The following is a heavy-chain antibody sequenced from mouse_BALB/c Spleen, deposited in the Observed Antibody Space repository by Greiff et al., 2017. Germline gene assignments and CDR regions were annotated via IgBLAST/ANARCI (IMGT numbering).Heavy chain of an antibody. Sequence: EVEVVESGPSLVKPSQTLSLTCSVTGDSITSGYWNWIRKFPGNKLEYMGYISYSGSTYYNPSLKSRISITRDTSKNQYYLQLNSVTTEDTATYYCARSYYDYQYAMDYWGQGTSVTVSS. CDR2: ISYSGST. CDR1: GDSITSGY. CDR3: ARSYYDYQYAMDY. V-gene: IGHV3-8*02. J-gene: IGHJ4*01. D-gene: IGHD2-4*01.